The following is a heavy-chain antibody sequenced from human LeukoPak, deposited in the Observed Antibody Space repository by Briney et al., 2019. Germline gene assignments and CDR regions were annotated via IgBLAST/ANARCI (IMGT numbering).Heavy chain of an antibody. CDR1: GYTFTSYA. CDR2: ISTNTGNP. J-gene: IGHJ5*02. D-gene: IGHD6-6*01. V-gene: IGHV7-4-1*02. Sequence: ASVKVSCKASGYTFTSYAMNWVRQAPGQGLEWMGWISTNTGNPTYAQGFTGRFVFSLDTSVSTAYLQISSLKAEDTAVYYCARKTYSSSSRGENWFDPWGQGTLATVSS. CDR3: ARKTYSSSSRGENWFDP.